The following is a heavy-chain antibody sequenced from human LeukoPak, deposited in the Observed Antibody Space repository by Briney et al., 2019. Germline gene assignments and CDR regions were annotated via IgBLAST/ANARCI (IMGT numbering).Heavy chain of an antibody. CDR2: MNPKSGSA. CDR1: GYTFTSFD. V-gene: IGHV1-8*03. CDR3: ARDKYSYGYTDAFDI. D-gene: IGHD5-18*01. J-gene: IGHJ3*02. Sequence: GASVKVSCKASGYTFTSFDINWVRQATGQRLEWMGWMNPKSGSAGYARNFQGRVTFTRDTSISTAYMELSSLRSEDTAVYYCARDKYSYGYTDAFDIWGQGTMVTVSS.